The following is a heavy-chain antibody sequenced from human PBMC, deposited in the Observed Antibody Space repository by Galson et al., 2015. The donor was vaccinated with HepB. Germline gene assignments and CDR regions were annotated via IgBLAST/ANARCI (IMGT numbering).Heavy chain of an antibody. V-gene: IGHV2-5*02. D-gene: IGHD2-2*02. CDR3: AHRRRYCSSTSCYMDY. J-gene: IGHJ4*02. CDR2: IYWDDDK. CDR1: GFSLSTSGVG. Sequence: ALVKPTQTLTLTCTFSGFSLSTSGVGVGWIRQPPGKALEWLALIYWDDDKRYSPSLKSRLTITKDTSKNQVVLTMTNMDPVDTATYYCAHRRRYCSSTSCYMDYWGQGTLVTVSS.